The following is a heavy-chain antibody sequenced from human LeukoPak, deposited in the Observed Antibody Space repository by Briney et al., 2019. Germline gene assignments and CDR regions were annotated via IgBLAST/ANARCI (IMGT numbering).Heavy chain of an antibody. CDR1: GFSLSTSGMC. CDR3: ARILAGDSTLYGMDV. CDR2: IDWDDDK. D-gene: IGHD6-13*01. Sequence: SGPTLVNPTQTLTLTCTFSGFSLSTSGMCVSWIRQPPGKALEWLARIDWDDDKYYSTSLKTRLTISKDTSKNQVVLTMTNMDPVDTATYYCARILAGDSTLYGMDVWGQGTTVTVSS. V-gene: IGHV2-70*11. J-gene: IGHJ6*02.